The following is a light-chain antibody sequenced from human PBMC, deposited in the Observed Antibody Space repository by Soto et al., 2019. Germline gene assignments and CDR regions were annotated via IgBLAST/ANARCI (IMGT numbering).Light chain of an antibody. V-gene: IGKV3-20*01. Sequence: EIVLTQSPGTLSLSPGERATLSCRASQSVSSSYLAWYQQKPGQAPRLLIYGASSRATGIPDRFSGSGSGTDFTLTISRLEPEDFAVYYCQQYGSSPPELTFGGGTKVESK. CDR1: QSVSSSY. CDR3: QQYGSSPPELT. J-gene: IGKJ4*01. CDR2: GAS.